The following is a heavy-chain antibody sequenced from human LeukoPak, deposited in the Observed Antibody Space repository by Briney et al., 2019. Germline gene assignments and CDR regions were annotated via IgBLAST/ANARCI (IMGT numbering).Heavy chain of an antibody. Sequence: GGSLRLSCAASGFTFSDYYMSWIRQAPGKGLEWVSYISSSGSTIYYADSVKGRFTISRDNAKNSLYLQMNSLRAEDTAVYYCARPRDQIWSGYAFDIWGQGTMVTVSS. CDR1: GFTFSDYY. V-gene: IGHV3-11*01. CDR2: ISSSGSTI. J-gene: IGHJ3*02. CDR3: ARPRDQIWSGYAFDI. D-gene: IGHD3-3*01.